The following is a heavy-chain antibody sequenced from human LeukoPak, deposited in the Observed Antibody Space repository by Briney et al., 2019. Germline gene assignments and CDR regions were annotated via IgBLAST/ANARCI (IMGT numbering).Heavy chain of an antibody. D-gene: IGHD6-13*01. Sequence: GGSLRLSCAASGFTFEDYGMSWVRQAPGKGLEWVSGINWNGGSTGYADSVKGRFTISRDNAKNSLYLQMNSLRAEGTALYYCAREERGGIAATGWGQGTLVTVSS. J-gene: IGHJ4*02. CDR1: GFTFEDYG. CDR3: AREERGGIAATG. CDR2: INWNGGST. V-gene: IGHV3-20*04.